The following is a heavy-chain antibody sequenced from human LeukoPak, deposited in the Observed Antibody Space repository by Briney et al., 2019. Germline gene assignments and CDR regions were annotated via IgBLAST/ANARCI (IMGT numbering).Heavy chain of an antibody. D-gene: IGHD6-19*01. CDR2: IYYSGST. Sequence: SETLSLTCTVSGGSISSYYWSWIRQPPGKGLEWIGYIYYSGSTNYNPSLKSRVTISVDTSKNQFSLKLSSVTVADTVVYYCARGLAVAGTFDPWGQGTLVTVSS. CDR1: GGSISSYY. CDR3: ARGLAVAGTFDP. V-gene: IGHV4-59*01. J-gene: IGHJ5*02.